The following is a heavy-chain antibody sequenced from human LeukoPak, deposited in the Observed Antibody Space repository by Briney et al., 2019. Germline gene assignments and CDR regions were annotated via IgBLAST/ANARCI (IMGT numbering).Heavy chain of an antibody. D-gene: IGHD2-21*02. CDR2: IKQDGSEK. CDR1: GFTFSSYG. V-gene: IGHV3-7*01. Sequence: PGGSLRLSCAASGFTFSSYGMSWVRQAPGKGLEWVANIKQDGSEKYYVDSVKGRFTISRDNAKNSLYLQMNSLRAEDTAVYYCARLYGPVTAIPLYFDYWGQGTLVTVSS. J-gene: IGHJ4*02. CDR3: ARLYGPVTAIPLYFDY.